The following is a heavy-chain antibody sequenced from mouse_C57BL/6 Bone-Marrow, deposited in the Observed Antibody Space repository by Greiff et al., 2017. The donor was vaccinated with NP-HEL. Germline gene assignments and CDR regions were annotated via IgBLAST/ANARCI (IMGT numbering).Heavy chain of an antibody. Sequence: QVQLQQSGAELARPGASVKLSCKASGYTFTSYGISWVKQRTGQGLEWIGEIYPRSGNTYYNEKFKGKATLTADKSSSTAYMELRSLTSEDSAVYFCARYGGNHYYAMDYWGQGTSVTVSS. CDR3: ARYGGNHYYAMDY. CDR2: IYPRSGNT. V-gene: IGHV1-81*01. J-gene: IGHJ4*01. CDR1: GYTFTSYG. D-gene: IGHD1-1*02.